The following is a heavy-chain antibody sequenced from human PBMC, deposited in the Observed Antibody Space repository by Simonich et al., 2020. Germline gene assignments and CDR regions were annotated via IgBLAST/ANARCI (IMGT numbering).Heavy chain of an antibody. CDR2: ISSSGSTI. Sequence: PGGSLRLSCAASGFTFRSYEMNRVRQAPGKGLEWVSYISSSGSTIYYANSVKGRLTISRDNAKNSLYLQMNSLRAEDTAVYYCAREKWLRFAFDIWGQGTMVTVSS. D-gene: IGHD5-12*01. CDR3: AREKWLRFAFDI. V-gene: IGHV3-48*03. CDR1: GFTFRSYE. J-gene: IGHJ3*02.